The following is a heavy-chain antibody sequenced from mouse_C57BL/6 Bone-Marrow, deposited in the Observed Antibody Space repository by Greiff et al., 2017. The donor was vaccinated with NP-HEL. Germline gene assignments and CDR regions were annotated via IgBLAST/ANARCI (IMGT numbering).Heavy chain of an antibody. Sequence: QVQLQQPGAELVKPGASVKVSCKASGYTFTSYWMHWVKQRPGQGLEWIGRIHPSDSDTNYNQKFKGKATLTVDKSSSTAYMQLSSLTSEDSAVYYCAIPPSYYDYERYAMDYWGQGTSVTVSS. CDR2: IHPSDSDT. CDR3: AIPPSYYDYERYAMDY. D-gene: IGHD2-4*01. V-gene: IGHV1-74*01. J-gene: IGHJ4*01. CDR1: GYTFTSYW.